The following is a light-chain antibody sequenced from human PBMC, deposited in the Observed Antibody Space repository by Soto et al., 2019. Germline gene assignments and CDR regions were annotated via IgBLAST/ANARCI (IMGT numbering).Light chain of an antibody. J-gene: IGKJ3*01. CDR2: DAS. Sequence: QLTQSPPSLSASVGDRVTITCRASQPIDRSLNWYQQKPGKAPKLLIYDASNLQSGVPSRFSGSGSGPDFTLTISSLQPEDFATYSFQQSHSLPFTFGPGTSVDIK. CDR3: QQSHSLPFT. V-gene: IGKV1-39*01. CDR1: QPIDRS.